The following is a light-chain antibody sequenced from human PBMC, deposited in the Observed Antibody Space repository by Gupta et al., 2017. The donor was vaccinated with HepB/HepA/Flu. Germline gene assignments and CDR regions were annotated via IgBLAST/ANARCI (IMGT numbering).Light chain of an antibody. CDR1: QSVSSSY. CDR2: GAS. Sequence: ESVLTHSPGTLSLFQAERPTLSCRASQSVSSSYLAWYQQKPGQAPRLLIYGASSRGTGIPDRFSGSGSGTDFTLTISRLEPEDFAVYYCQQYGSSRLTFGGGTKVEIK. J-gene: IGKJ4*01. CDR3: QQYGSSRLT. V-gene: IGKV3-20*01.